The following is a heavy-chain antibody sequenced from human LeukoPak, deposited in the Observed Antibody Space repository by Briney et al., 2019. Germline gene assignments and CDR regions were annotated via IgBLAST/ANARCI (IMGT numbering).Heavy chain of an antibody. V-gene: IGHV3-74*01. CDR3: ARDRKSGESSEIDF. CDR1: GFTFSNYW. J-gene: IGHJ4*02. Sequence: GGSLRLTCAASGFTFSNYWVHWVRQAPGKGLVWVSRINRDGSTTNYADSVKGRFTVSRDNAKNTLNLQMNSLRAEDTAVYYCARDRKSGESSEIDFWGQGTLVTVSS. D-gene: IGHD3-10*01. CDR2: INRDGSTT.